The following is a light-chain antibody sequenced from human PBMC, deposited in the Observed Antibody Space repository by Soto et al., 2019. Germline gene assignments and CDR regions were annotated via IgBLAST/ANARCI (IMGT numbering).Light chain of an antibody. CDR3: QQYNNWPLT. CDR2: GAS. V-gene: IGKV3-15*01. Sequence: DIVMTQSPATLSVSPGERATLPCRASQNVNSDLAWYQQNPGQAPRLLIYGASTRASGIPARFSGSGSGKEFTLTISSLQSEDSAVYFCQQYNNWPLTFGQATKVEIK. J-gene: IGKJ1*01. CDR1: QNVNSD.